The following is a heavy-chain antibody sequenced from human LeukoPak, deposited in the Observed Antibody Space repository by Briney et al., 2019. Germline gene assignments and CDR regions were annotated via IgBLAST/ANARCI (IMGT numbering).Heavy chain of an antibody. CDR3: ARLLRHCSGGSCYDY. CDR1: GFTFSSYA. V-gene: IGHV3-23*01. CDR2: ISGSGGST. Sequence: GGSLRLSCAASGFTFSSYAMSGVRQAPGKALEWVSAISGSGGSTYYADSVKGRFTISRDNAKNSLYLQMNSLRAEDTAVYYCARLLRHCSGGSCYDYWGQGTLVTVSS. D-gene: IGHD2-15*01. J-gene: IGHJ4*02.